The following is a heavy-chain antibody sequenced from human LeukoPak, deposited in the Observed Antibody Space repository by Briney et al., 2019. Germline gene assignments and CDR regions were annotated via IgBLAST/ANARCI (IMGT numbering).Heavy chain of an antibody. CDR3: AREDYYDSSGTLDY. D-gene: IGHD3-22*01. CDR1: GGSISSYY. J-gene: IGHJ4*02. CDR2: IYTSGST. Sequence: PSETLSLTCTVSGGSISSYYWSWIRQPAGKGLEWIGRIYTSGSTNYNPSLKSRVTMSVDTSKNQFSLKLSSVTAADTAVYYCAREDYYDSSGTLDYWGQGTLVTVSS. V-gene: IGHV4-4*07.